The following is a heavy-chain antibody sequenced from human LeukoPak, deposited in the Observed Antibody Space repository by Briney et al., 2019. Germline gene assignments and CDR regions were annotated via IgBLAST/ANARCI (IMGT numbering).Heavy chain of an antibody. J-gene: IGHJ5*02. CDR2: VYYSGST. D-gene: IGHD2-15*01. CDR1: GGYVSSGSYY. Sequence: SETLSLTCTVSGGYVSSGSYYWSWIRQPPGKGLEWIGYVYYSGSTNYNPSLKSRVTISVDTSKNQFSLKLSSVTAADTAVYYCATTQVGCSGGSCYSGWFDPWGQGTLVTVSS. V-gene: IGHV4-61*01. CDR3: ATTQVGCSGGSCYSGWFDP.